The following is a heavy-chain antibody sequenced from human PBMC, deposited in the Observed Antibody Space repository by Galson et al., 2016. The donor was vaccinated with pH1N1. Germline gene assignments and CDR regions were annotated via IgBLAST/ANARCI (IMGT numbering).Heavy chain of an antibody. CDR3: ASLLWFGELGGYFQH. V-gene: IGHV4-59*01. J-gene: IGHJ1*01. CDR1: GASISSYY. Sequence: ETLSLTCNVSGASISSYYWSWIRQPPGKGLEWIGCIYYSGSTNYNPSVKSRVTISVDTSKNQFSLKLSSVTAADTAVYYCASLLWFGELGGYFQHWGQGTLVTVSS. D-gene: IGHD3-10*01. CDR2: IYYSGST.